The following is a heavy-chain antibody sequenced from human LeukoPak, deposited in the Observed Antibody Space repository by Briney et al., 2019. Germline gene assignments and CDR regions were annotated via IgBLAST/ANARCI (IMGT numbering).Heavy chain of an antibody. Sequence: GGSLRLPCAASGFTFSSFAMTWVRQAPGKGLEWVSTVSGSAGRTDYAHSVKGRFTISRDNLKNTLYLQMNGLRAEDTAVYYCAKNRGHCVDGVCHNYYYMDVWGRGTTVTVSS. J-gene: IGHJ6*03. D-gene: IGHD2-8*02. CDR2: VSGSAGRT. CDR3: AKNRGHCVDGVCHNYYYMDV. V-gene: IGHV3-23*01. CDR1: GFTFSSFA.